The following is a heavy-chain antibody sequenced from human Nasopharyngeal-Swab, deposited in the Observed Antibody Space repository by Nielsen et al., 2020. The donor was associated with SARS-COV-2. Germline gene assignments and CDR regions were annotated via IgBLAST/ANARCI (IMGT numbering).Heavy chain of an antibody. CDR2: INPSGGQT. CDR3: ARDLDPAAAGALDI. D-gene: IGHD2-2*01. Sequence: SVKVSCKASGYTFRIYYMHWVRQAPGQGLEWMGLINPSGGQTTYAQKFQGRVTMTRDTSTSTVYMELSSLRSEDTAVYYCARDLDPAAAGALDIWGQGTMVTVSS. CDR1: GYTFRIYY. V-gene: IGHV1-46*01. J-gene: IGHJ3*02.